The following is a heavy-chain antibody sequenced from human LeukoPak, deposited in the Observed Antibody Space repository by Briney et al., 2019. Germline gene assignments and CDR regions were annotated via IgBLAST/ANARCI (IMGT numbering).Heavy chain of an antibody. Sequence: SETLSLTCTVSGGCISSYYWSWIRQPPGKGLEWIGYIYYSGSTNYNPSLKSRVTISVDTSKNQFSLKLSSVTAADTAVYYCAREKNYGDSYYFDYWGQGTLVTVSS. CDR3: AREKNYGDSYYFDY. CDR1: GGCISSYY. CDR2: IYYSGST. D-gene: IGHD4-17*01. J-gene: IGHJ4*02. V-gene: IGHV4-59*01.